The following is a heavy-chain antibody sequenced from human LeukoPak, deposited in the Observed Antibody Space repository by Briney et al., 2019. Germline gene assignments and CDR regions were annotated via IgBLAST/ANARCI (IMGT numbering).Heavy chain of an antibody. CDR2: IYYSGST. D-gene: IGHD4-11*01. CDR1: GYSISSGYY. J-gene: IGHJ5*02. V-gene: IGHV4-38-2*01. Sequence: PSETLSLTCAVSGYSISSGYYWGWIRQPPGKGLGWIGSIYYSGSTYYNPSLKSRVTISVDTSKNQFSLKLSSVTAADTAVYYCASDYSNYGWFDPWGQGTLVTVSS. CDR3: ASDYSNYGWFDP.